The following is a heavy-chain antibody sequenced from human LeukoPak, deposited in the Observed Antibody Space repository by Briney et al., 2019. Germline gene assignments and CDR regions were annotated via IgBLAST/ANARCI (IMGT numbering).Heavy chain of an antibody. J-gene: IGHJ6*03. CDR1: GGSISTSNYY. CDR3: ARFPGSAEYRHYYYMAV. D-gene: IGHD2-15*01. CDR2: IYYSGSS. Sequence: SETLSLTCTVSGGSISTSNYYWGWIRQPPGKGLESIGYIYYSGSSNYNPSLKSRVTISVDTSKNQFSLKLSSVTAADTAVYYCARFPGSAEYRHYYYMAVWGKGTTVTVSS. V-gene: IGHV4-61*05.